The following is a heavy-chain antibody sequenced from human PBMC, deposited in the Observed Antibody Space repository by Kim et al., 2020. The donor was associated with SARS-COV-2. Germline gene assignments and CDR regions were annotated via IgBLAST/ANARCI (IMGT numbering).Heavy chain of an antibody. J-gene: IGHJ5*02. V-gene: IGHV4-39*01. CDR3: ARSPMNGGVIIRDNYLYP. CDR2: LYYGGKT. D-gene: IGHD3-10*01. CDR1: GASISIVNKY. Sequence: SETLSLSCTVSGASISIVNKYWVWIRQSPLKGLEWIGTLYYGGKTFYNPSLQSRVTMSVDTSKNQLSLQLSSVTVEDTAVYFCARSPMNGGVIIRDNYLYPWGRGTLVTVSS.